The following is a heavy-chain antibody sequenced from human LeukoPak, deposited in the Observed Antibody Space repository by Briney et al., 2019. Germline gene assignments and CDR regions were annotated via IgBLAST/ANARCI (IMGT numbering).Heavy chain of an antibody. D-gene: IGHD5-18*01. Sequence: PSETLSLTCAVSGYSISNGYYWVWIRQPPGRGLEWIGSLYHSDSAYYNTSLRSRVSMSVDTSKNQFSLKLSSVTAADTAVYYCARHGEQLWLLFDPWGQGTLVTVSS. CDR1: GYSISNGYY. CDR2: LYHSDSA. J-gene: IGHJ5*02. CDR3: ARHGEQLWLLFDP. V-gene: IGHV4-38-2*01.